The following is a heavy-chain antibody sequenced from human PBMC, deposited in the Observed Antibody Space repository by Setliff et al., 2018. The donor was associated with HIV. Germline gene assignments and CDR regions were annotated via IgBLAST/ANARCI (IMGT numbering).Heavy chain of an antibody. CDR1: GYSFTNYW. CDR2: IYPADSHT. D-gene: IGHD3-3*01. J-gene: IGHJ5*01. Sequence: PGESLKISCKGFGYSFTNYWIGWVRQMPGKGLEWMGIIYPADSHTSYRPFFEGQVTISADKSISTAYLHWSSLKASDTAMYYCARQPTDTSGYNNWFDSWGQGTLVTVSS. CDR3: ARQPTDTSGYNNWFDS. V-gene: IGHV5-51*01.